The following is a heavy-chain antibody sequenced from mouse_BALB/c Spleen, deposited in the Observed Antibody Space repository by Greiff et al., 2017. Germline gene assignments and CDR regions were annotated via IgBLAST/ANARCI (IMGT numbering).Heavy chain of an antibody. CDR1: GYTFTSYT. J-gene: IGHJ2*01. Sequence: VQLQQSGADLARPGASVKMSCKASGYTFTSYTMHWVKQRPGQGLEWIGYINPSSGYTNYNQKFKDKATLTADKSSSTAYMQLSSLTSEDSAVYYCARWVTTVVATRYFDYWGQGTTLTVSS. V-gene: IGHV1-4*01. CDR3: ARWVTTVVATRYFDY. D-gene: IGHD1-1*01. CDR2: INPSSGYT.